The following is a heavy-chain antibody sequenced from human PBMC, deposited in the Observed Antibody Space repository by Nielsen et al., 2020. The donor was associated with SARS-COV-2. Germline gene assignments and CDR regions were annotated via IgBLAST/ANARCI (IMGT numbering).Heavy chain of an antibody. D-gene: IGHD1-1*01. Sequence: GESLKISCAASGFTFSSYAMHWVRQAPGKGLEWVAVISYDGSNKYYADSVKGRFTISRDNSKNTLYLQMNSLRAEDTAVYYCARDQKQLELDYWGQGTLVTVSS. CDR1: GFTFSSYA. V-gene: IGHV3-30-3*01. CDR2: ISYDGSNK. J-gene: IGHJ4*02. CDR3: ARDQKQLELDY.